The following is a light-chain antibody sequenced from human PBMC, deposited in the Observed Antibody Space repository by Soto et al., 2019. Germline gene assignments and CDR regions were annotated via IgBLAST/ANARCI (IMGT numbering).Light chain of an antibody. CDR1: QSVSSN. J-gene: IGKJ4*01. CDR2: GVS. Sequence: VMTQSPGTLSVSPGERATLSCRASQSVSSNLAWYQQKPGQAPRLLISGVSTRATGIPARFSGSRSGAEFTLTINSLQSEDFAVYYCQPYNNWPLTFGGGTKVDIK. CDR3: QPYNNWPLT. V-gene: IGKV3-15*01.